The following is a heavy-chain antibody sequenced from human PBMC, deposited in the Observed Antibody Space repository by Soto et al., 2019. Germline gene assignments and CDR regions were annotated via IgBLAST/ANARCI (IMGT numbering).Heavy chain of an antibody. Sequence: SVKVSCKASGGTFSSYAISWVRQAPGQGLEWMGGIIPIFGTANYAQKFQGRVTITADESTSTAYMELSSLRSEDTAVYYCARGPEAAGPDMWYYYYGMDVWGQGTTVTVSS. V-gene: IGHV1-69*13. D-gene: IGHD6-13*01. CDR3: ARGPEAAGPDMWYYYYGMDV. CDR2: IIPIFGTA. J-gene: IGHJ6*02. CDR1: GGTFSSYA.